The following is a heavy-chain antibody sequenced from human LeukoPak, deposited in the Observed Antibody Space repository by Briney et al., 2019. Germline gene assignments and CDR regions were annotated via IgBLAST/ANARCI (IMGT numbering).Heavy chain of an antibody. Sequence: SETLSLTCTVSGYSISSGYYWGWIRQPPGKGLECIGNIYHTGSSYQSPSLKSRVTISVDTSKNQFSLNLTSVTAADTAVYYCARFTPQGYGWGGYNRFDPWGQGTLVTVSS. J-gene: IGHJ5*02. D-gene: IGHD3-16*01. V-gene: IGHV4-38-2*02. CDR2: IYHTGSS. CDR1: GYSISSGYY. CDR3: ARFTPQGYGWGGYNRFDP.